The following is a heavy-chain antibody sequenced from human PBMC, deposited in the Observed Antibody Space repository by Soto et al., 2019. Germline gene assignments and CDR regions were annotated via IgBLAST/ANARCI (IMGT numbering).Heavy chain of an antibody. Sequence: EVQLVESGGGLVQPGGSLRLSCAASGFSFSSYNMNWVRQAPGKGLEWVSYISSSSSTIYYADSVKGRFTISRDNAKNSLXLXXNXLRDEDTAVYYCARPRGYSYVLPDYWGQGTLVTVSS. J-gene: IGHJ4*02. CDR3: ARPRGYSYVLPDY. CDR1: GFSFSSYN. D-gene: IGHD5-18*01. V-gene: IGHV3-48*02. CDR2: ISSSSSTI.